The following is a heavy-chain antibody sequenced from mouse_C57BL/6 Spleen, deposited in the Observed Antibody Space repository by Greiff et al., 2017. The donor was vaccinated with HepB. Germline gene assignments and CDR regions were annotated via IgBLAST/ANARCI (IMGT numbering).Heavy chain of an antibody. CDR1: GFTFSSYA. CDR3: ARETPITTVVATGAY. D-gene: IGHD1-1*01. V-gene: IGHV5-4*01. Sequence: EVQLQESGGGLVKPGGSLKLSCAASGFTFSSYAMSWVRQTPEKRLEWVATISDGGSYTYYPDNVKGRFTISRDNAKNNLYLQMSHLKSEDTAMYYCARETPITTVVATGAYWGQGTLVTVSA. CDR2: ISDGGSYT. J-gene: IGHJ3*01.